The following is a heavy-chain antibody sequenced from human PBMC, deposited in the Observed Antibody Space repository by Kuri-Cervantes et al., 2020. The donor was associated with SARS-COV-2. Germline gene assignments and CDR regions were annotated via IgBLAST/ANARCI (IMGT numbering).Heavy chain of an antibody. CDR2: IIPILGIA. V-gene: IGHV1-69*10. J-gene: IGHJ4*02. D-gene: IGHD1-26*01. Sequence: SVKVSCKASGGTFSSYAISWVRQAPGQGLEWMGGIIPILGIANYAQKFQGRVTMTRDTSTSTVYMELSSLRSEDTAVYYCARVGSGSYPDYWGQGTLVTVSS. CDR1: GGTFSSYA. CDR3: ARVGSGSYPDY.